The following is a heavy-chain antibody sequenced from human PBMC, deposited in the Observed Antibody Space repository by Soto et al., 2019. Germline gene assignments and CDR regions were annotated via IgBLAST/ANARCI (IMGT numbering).Heavy chain of an antibody. CDR1: GFTFSSYS. D-gene: IGHD2-21*01. CDR2: ISSSSSTI. CDR3: ARLSTVDSLPF. V-gene: IGHV3-48*01. J-gene: IGHJ3*01. Sequence: PGGSLRLSCAASGFTFSSYSMNWVRQAPGKGLEWVSYISSSSSTIYYADSVKGRFTISRDNAKNSLYLQMNSLRAEDTAVYYCARLSTVDSLPFWGQGTMVTVSS.